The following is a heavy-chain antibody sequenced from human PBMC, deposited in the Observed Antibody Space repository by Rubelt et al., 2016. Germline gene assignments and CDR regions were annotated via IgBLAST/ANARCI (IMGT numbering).Heavy chain of an antibody. CDR3: AREQETTVTIEGVLGY. CDR2: INPSGGST. Sequence: QVQLVQSGAEVKKPGASVKVSCKASGYTFTSYYMHWVRQAPGQGLEWMGIINPSGGSTSYAQKVQGRVTMTRDTSTSTGYMELSSLRSEDTAVYYCAREQETTVTIEGVLGYWGQGTLVTVSS. D-gene: IGHD4-17*01. J-gene: IGHJ4*02. CDR1: GYTFTSYY. V-gene: IGHV1-46*01.